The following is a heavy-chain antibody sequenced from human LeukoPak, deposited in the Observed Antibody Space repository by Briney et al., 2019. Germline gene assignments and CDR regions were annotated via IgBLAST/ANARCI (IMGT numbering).Heavy chain of an antibody. Sequence: GGSLRLSCAASGFTFSSYGMHWVRQAPGKGLEWVAVISYDGSNKYYADSVKGRFTISRDNSKNTLYLQMNSLRAEDTAVYYWAKGLLIFDYWGQGTLVTVSS. D-gene: IGHD3-22*01. V-gene: IGHV3-30*18. CDR2: ISYDGSNK. CDR1: GFTFSSYG. J-gene: IGHJ4*02. CDR3: AKGLLIFDY.